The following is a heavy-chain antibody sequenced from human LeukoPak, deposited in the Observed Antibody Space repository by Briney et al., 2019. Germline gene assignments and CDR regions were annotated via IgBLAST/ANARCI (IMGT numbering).Heavy chain of an antibody. Sequence: SETLSLTCTVSGDSISGYYWSWIRQPPGKGLEWIGYIYYSGRTNYNPSLKSRVTISEDTSKNHFSLRLRSVTAADAAVYYCARALQDYYYGMDVWGQGTTVTVSS. J-gene: IGHJ6*02. CDR2: IYYSGRT. V-gene: IGHV4-59*08. CDR1: GDSISGYY. D-gene: IGHD5-24*01. CDR3: ARALQDYYYGMDV.